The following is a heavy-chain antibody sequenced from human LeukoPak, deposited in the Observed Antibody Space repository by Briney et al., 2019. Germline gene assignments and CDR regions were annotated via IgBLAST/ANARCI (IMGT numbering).Heavy chain of an antibody. J-gene: IGHJ6*02. CDR2: IIPILGIA. Sequence: ASVKVSCKASGGTFSSYAISWVRQAPGQGLEWMGRIIPILGIANYAQKFQGRVTITADKSTSTAYMELSRLRSDDTAVYYCARELDSSGLYYYGMDVWGQGTTVTVSS. D-gene: IGHD6-19*01. V-gene: IGHV1-69*04. CDR3: ARELDSSGLYYYGMDV. CDR1: GGTFSSYA.